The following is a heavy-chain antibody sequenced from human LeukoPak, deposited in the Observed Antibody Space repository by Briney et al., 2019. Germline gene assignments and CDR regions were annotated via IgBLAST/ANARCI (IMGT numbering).Heavy chain of an antibody. D-gene: IGHD1-26*01. CDR2: ISSSGGAT. J-gene: IGHJ4*02. V-gene: IGHV3-23*01. CDR3: VGAPPPHNFDY. Sequence: GGSLRLSCAASGFIFGNDAIHWVRQAPGKGLEWVSGISSSGGATFYAESAKGRFTISRDNSKNTAYLQMNSLRADDTAIYYCVGAPPPHNFDYWGQGTLVTVSS. CDR1: GFIFGNDA.